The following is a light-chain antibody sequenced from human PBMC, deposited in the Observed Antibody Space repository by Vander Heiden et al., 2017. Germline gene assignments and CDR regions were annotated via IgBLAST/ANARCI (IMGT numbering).Light chain of an antibody. CDR2: DVS. Sequence: QSALTQPAPAPGSPGQSITISCTGTSSDVGSYNLVSWYQQHPGKAPKLMIYDVSKRPSGVSNRFSGSKSGNTASLTISGLQAEDEADYYCSSYAGSVVFGGGTKLTVL. CDR1: SSDVGSYNL. CDR3: SSYAGSVV. J-gene: IGLJ2*01. V-gene: IGLV2-23*02.